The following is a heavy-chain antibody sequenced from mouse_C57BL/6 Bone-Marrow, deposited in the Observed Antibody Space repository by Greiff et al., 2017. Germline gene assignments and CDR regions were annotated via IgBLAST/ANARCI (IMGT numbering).Heavy chain of an antibody. CDR1: GYTFTDYY. V-gene: IGHV1-75*01. Sequence: VKLVESGPELVKPGASVKISCKASGYTFTDYYINWVKQRPGQGLEWIGWIFPGSGSTYYNEKFKGKATLTVDKSSSTAYMLLSSLTSEDSAVYFCANSMVTTGSSWFAYWGQGTLVTVSA. CDR3: ANSMVTTGSSWFAY. J-gene: IGHJ3*01. CDR2: IFPGSGST. D-gene: IGHD2-2*01.